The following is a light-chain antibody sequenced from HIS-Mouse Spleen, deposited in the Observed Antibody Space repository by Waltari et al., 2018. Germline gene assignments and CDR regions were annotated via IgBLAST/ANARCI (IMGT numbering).Light chain of an antibody. V-gene: IGLV1-47*01. CDR1: SPNIGSNY. J-gene: IGLJ2*01. CDR2: RNK. CDR3: AAWDDSLV. Sequence: QSVLTQPPSASGTPGQRVTISCSGSSPNIGSNYVYWYQQLPGTAPKLLIYRNKQRPSGVPDRFSGSKSGTSASLAISGLRSEDEADYYCAAWDDSLVFGGGTKLTVL.